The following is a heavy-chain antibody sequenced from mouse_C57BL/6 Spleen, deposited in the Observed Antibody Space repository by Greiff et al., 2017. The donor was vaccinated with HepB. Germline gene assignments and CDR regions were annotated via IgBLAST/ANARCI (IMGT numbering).Heavy chain of an antibody. D-gene: IGHD2-5*01. J-gene: IGHJ2*01. CDR2: ISDGGSYT. CDR1: GFTFSSYA. V-gene: IGHV5-4*01. Sequence: EVQLQESGGGLVKPGGSLKLSCAASGFTFSSYAMSWVRQTPEKRLEWVATISDGGSYTYYPDNVKGRFTISRDNAKNNLYLQMSHLKSEDTAMYYCARAYYSNYVDVYFDYWGQGTTLTVSS. CDR3: ARAYYSNYVDVYFDY.